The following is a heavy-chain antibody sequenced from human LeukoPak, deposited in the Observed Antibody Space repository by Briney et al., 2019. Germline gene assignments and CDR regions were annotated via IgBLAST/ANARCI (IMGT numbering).Heavy chain of an antibody. CDR2: ISAYNGNT. CDR3: ARDLHRWYFDL. J-gene: IGHJ2*01. CDR1: GYTFTSYG. Sequence: ASVKVSCKTSGYTFTSYGVGWVRQAPGQGLEWMGWISAYNGNTDYPQRLQGRVTMTTDTSTNTAYMELRSLNSDDTAAYYCARDLHRWYFDLWGRGTLVTVSS. D-gene: IGHD1-14*01. V-gene: IGHV1-18*01.